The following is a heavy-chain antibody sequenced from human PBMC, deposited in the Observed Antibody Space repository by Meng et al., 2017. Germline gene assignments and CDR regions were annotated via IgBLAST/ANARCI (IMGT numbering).Heavy chain of an antibody. D-gene: IGHD4-11*01. CDR1: GVTLMGSC. Sequence: QPVRSGAGLVLRGGPRKIGCDVAGVTLMGSCNHVARQASGKGLEWVGRIETKPNDYATSYGESLRGSFTISRDDSKNMAYLQMNSLETEDTALYYCTIYTRGHIWGQGSMVTVSS. CDR2: IETKPNDYAT. V-gene: IGHV3-73*01. J-gene: IGHJ3*02. CDR3: TIYTRGHI.